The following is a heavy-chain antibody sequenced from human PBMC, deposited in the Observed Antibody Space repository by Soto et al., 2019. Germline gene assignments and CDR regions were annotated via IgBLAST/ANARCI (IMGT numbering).Heavy chain of an antibody. CDR2: IIPIFGTA. Sequence: SVKVSCKASGGTFSSYAISWVRQAPGQGLEWMGGIIPIFGTANYAQKFQGRVTITADESTSTAYMELSSLRSEDTAVYYCARGAYYYDSSGYSPLRYYFDYWGQGTLVTVSS. V-gene: IGHV1-69*13. CDR3: ARGAYYYDSSGYSPLRYYFDY. D-gene: IGHD3-22*01. J-gene: IGHJ4*02. CDR1: GGTFSSYA.